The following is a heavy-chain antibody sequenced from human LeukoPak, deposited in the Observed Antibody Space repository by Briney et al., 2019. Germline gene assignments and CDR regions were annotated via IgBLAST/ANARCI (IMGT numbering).Heavy chain of an antibody. Sequence: PSETLSLTCAVYSGSFSGYYWSWIRQPPGKGLEWIGEINHSGSTNYNPSLKSQVTISVDKSKNQFSLKLSFVTAADTAMYYCARSDYHNSGSHTVFDAFDIWGQGTRVTVSS. J-gene: IGHJ3*02. CDR1: SGSFSGYY. CDR2: INHSGST. CDR3: ARSDYHNSGSHTVFDAFDI. V-gene: IGHV4-34*01. D-gene: IGHD3-10*01.